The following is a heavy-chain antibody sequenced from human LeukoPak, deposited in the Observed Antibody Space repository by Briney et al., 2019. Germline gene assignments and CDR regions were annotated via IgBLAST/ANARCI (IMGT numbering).Heavy chain of an antibody. V-gene: IGHV1-69*13. CDR1: GGAFSSYA. J-gene: IGHJ4*02. CDR3: ARALAYYDSSGPFDY. CDR2: IIPIFGTA. D-gene: IGHD3-22*01. Sequence: SVKVSCKASGGAFSSYAISWVRQAPGQGLEWMGGIIPIFGTANYAQKFQGRVTITADESTSTAYMELSSLRSEDTAVYYCARALAYYDSSGPFDYWGQGTLVTVSS.